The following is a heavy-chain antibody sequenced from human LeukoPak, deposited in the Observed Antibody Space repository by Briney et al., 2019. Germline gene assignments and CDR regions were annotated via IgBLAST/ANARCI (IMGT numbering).Heavy chain of an antibody. CDR2: IYYSGST. D-gene: IGHD3-10*01. V-gene: IGHV4-39*02. J-gene: IGHJ6*02. CDR3: ARDGGHYYGSGSPFPALYYYYGMDV. Sequence: PSETLSLTCTVSGDSISSSSYYWGWIRQPPGKGLEWIGSIYYSGSTYYNPSLKSRVTISVDTSKNQFSLKLSSVTAADTAVYYCARDGGHYYGSGSPFPALYYYYGMDVWGQGTTVTVSS. CDR1: GDSISSSSYY.